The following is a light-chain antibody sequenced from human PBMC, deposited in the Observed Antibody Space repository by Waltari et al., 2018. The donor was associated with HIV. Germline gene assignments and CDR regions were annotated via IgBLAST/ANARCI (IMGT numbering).Light chain of an antibody. CDR2: EDS. J-gene: IGLJ1*01. Sequence: FLLTQPRSVSESPGKTLAISCTRSIGRIASNYVRGYQQRPGSPPTPVIYEDSQRPSGVPDRFSGSIDSSSNSASLTISGLETEDEADYYCQSYDSSIRYVCGTGTTVTVL. CDR3: QSYDSSIRYV. CDR1: IGRIASNY. V-gene: IGLV6-57*01.